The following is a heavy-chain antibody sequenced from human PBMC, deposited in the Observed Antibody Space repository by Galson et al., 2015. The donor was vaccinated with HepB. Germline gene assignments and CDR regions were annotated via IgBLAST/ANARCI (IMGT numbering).Heavy chain of an antibody. CDR2: ISSSSSYT. J-gene: IGHJ4*02. CDR1: GFTFSDYY. V-gene: IGHV3-11*06. D-gene: IGHD5-18*01. CDR3: ARVTQGGYSYGFDY. Sequence: SLRLSCAASGFTFSDYYMSWIRQAPGKGLEWVSYISSSSSYTNYADSVKGRFTISRDNAKNPLYLQMNSLRAEDTAVYYCARVTQGGYSYGFDYWGQGTLVTVSS.